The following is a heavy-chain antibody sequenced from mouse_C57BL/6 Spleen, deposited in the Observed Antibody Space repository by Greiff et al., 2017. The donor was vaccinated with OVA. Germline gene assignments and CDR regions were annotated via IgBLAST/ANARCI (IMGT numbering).Heavy chain of an antibody. CDR1: GYEFSSYW. CDR2: IYPGDGDT. J-gene: IGHJ4*01. D-gene: IGHD3-2*02. CDR3: AREGETAQATLDY. V-gene: IGHV1-80*01. Sequence: QVQLQQSGAELVKPGASVKFSCKASGYEFSSYWMTWLTQRPGKGLGWIGQIYPGDGDTNYNGKFKGKATLTADKSSSTAYMQLSSLTSEDSAVYFCAREGETAQATLDYWGQGTSVTGSS.